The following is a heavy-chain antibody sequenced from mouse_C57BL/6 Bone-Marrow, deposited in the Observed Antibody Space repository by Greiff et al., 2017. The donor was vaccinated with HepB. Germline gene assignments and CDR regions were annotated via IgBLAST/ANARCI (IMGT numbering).Heavy chain of an antibody. CDR3: ARSGVDYCGSTGFDY. Sequence: QVQLQQSGAELARPGASVKLSCKASGYTFTSYGISWVKQRTGQGLEWIGEIYPRSGNTYYNEKFKGKATLTADKSSGTAYMELRSLTSEDSAVYFCARSGVDYCGSTGFDYWGQGTLVTVSA. J-gene: IGHJ3*01. CDR1: GYTFTSYG. V-gene: IGHV1-81*01. CDR2: IYPRSGNT. D-gene: IGHD1-1*01.